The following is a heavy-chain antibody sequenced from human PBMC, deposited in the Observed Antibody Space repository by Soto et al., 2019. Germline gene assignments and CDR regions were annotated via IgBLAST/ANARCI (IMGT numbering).Heavy chain of an antibody. Sequence: PGESLKISCKGSGYSFANYWIGWVRQMPGKGLEWMGIIYPGDSDTRYSPSFQGQVTILADKSISTAYLQWSSLKASDTAMYYCAGGGVRGVITRTRDYYGMDVWGQGTTVTVSS. J-gene: IGHJ6*02. CDR1: GYSFANYW. CDR3: AGGGVRGVITRTRDYYGMDV. CDR2: IYPGDSDT. D-gene: IGHD3-10*01. V-gene: IGHV5-51*01.